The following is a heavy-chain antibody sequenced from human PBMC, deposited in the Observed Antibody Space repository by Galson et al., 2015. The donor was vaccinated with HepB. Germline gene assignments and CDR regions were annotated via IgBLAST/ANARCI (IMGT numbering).Heavy chain of an antibody. Sequence: SETLSLTCTVSGGSINRYYWSWIRQPPGKGLEWIGYIYSSGSTNYNPSLKSRVTISVDTSKNQFSLKLNSVTAADTAVYYCARHGVLYFGESEARFDYWGQGALVIVSS. J-gene: IGHJ4*02. CDR2: IYSSGST. V-gene: IGHV4-59*08. CDR3: ARHGVLYFGESEARFDY. CDR1: GGSINRYY. D-gene: IGHD3-10*01.